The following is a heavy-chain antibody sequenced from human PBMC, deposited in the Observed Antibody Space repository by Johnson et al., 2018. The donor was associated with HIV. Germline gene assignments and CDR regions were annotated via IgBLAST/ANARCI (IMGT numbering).Heavy chain of an antibody. CDR1: GFTVSSNY. Sequence: EVQLVESGGGLIQPGGSLRLSCAASGFTVSSNYMSWFRQAPGKGLEWVSVLYSGGSTYYADSVKGRFTLSRDNSKNTLYLQMNSLRVEDTAVYYCAREPRLLTDAVDIWGQGTMVTVSS. V-gene: IGHV3-66*03. J-gene: IGHJ3*02. CDR3: AREPRLLTDAVDI. D-gene: IGHD5-18*01. CDR2: LYSGGST.